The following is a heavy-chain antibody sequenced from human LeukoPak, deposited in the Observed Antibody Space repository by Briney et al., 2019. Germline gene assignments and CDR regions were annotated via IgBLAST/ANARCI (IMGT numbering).Heavy chain of an antibody. V-gene: IGHV3-21*03. CDR2: ISSRSGYI. J-gene: IGHJ4*02. CDR3: ASFDSSGWHYFDY. CDR1: GFTFSSYS. D-gene: IGHD6-19*01. Sequence: GGSLRLSCAASGFTFSSYSMNWVRQAPGKGLEWVSSISSRSGYIYYGDSVKGRFTISRDNAKNSLYLQMNTLRAEDTAVYYCASFDSSGWHYFDYWGQGTLVTVSA.